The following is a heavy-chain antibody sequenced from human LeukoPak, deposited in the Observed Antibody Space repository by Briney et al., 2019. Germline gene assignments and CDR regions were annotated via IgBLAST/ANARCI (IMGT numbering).Heavy chain of an antibody. CDR1: GGSISSYY. Sequence: SETLSLTCTVSGGSISSYYWSWIRQPPGKGLEWIGYIYYSGSTNYNPSLKSRVTISVDTSKNQFSLKLSSVTAADTAVYYCARAYGDYWFGPWGQGTLVTVSS. V-gene: IGHV4-59*01. CDR2: IYYSGST. CDR3: ARAYGDYWFGP. J-gene: IGHJ5*02. D-gene: IGHD4-17*01.